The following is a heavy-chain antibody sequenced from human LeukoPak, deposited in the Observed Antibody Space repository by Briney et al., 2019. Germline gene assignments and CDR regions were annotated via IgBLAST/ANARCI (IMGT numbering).Heavy chain of an antibody. D-gene: IGHD3-22*01. CDR3: ARIRRYYDSSGYYYKLFDY. J-gene: IGHJ4*02. Sequence: QTLSLICTFSGFSLTTSGMCVSWIRQPPGKALEWLARIDWDDDKFYNTSLRTRLTISKDTSKNQVVLTMTNMDPVDTATYYCARIRRYYDSSGYYYKLFDYWGQGTLVTVSS. V-gene: IGHV2-70*16. CDR2: IDWDDDK. CDR1: GFSLTTSGMC.